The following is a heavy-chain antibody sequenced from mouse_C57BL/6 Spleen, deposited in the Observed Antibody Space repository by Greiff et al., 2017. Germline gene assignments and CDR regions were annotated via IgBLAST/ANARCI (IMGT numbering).Heavy chain of an antibody. CDR3: ARERESITTVVAPLDY. Sequence: EVNVVESGGGLVKPGGSLKLSCAASGFTFSSYAMSWVRQTPEKRLEWVATISDGGSYTYYPDNVKGRFTISRDNAKNNLYLQMSHLKSEDTAMYYCARERESITTVVAPLDYWGQGTTLTVSS. D-gene: IGHD1-1*01. CDR2: ISDGGSYT. J-gene: IGHJ2*01. V-gene: IGHV5-4*01. CDR1: GFTFSSYA.